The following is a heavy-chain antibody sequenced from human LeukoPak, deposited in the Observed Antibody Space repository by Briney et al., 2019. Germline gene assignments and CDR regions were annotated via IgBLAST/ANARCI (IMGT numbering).Heavy chain of an antibody. CDR2: FDPEDGET. Sequence: ASVNVSCKVSGYTLTELSMHWVRQAPGKGLEWMGGFDPEDGETIYAQKFQGRVTMTEDTSTDTAYMELSSLRSEDTAVYYCATESFIPNPSYYYYGMDVWGQGTTVTVSS. CDR1: GYTLTELS. J-gene: IGHJ6*02. V-gene: IGHV1-24*01. D-gene: IGHD3-16*02. CDR3: ATESFIPNPSYYYYGMDV.